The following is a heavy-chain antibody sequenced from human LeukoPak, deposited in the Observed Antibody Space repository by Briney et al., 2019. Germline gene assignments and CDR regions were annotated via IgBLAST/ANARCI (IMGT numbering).Heavy chain of an antibody. Sequence: SETLSLTCTVSGGSISNYYWSWIRQPPGRGLEWIGYINYSGSTNYNPSLKNRVTISVDTSKNQFSLKETSVTAADTAVYYCARLNGGYWGQGTLVTVSS. CDR2: INYSGST. CDR3: ARLNGGY. V-gene: IGHV4-59*08. J-gene: IGHJ4*02. D-gene: IGHD1-1*01. CDR1: GGSISNYY.